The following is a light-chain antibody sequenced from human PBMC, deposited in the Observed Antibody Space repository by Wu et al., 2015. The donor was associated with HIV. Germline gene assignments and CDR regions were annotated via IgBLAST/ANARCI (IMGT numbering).Light chain of an antibody. J-gene: IGKJ1*01. CDR2: KAS. V-gene: IGKV1-5*03. CDR1: QSISSW. CDR3: QQYNSYRT. Sequence: DIQMTLSPSTLSASVGDRVTISCRASQSISSWLAWYQQKPGKAPKLLIYKASSLESGVPSRFSGSGSGTEFTLTISSLQPDDFATYYCQQYNSYRTFGQGTEVEI.